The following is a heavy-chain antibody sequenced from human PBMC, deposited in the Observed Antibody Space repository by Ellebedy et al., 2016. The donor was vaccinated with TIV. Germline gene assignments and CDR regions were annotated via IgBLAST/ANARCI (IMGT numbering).Heavy chain of an antibody. CDR1: GYTFTGYY. J-gene: IGHJ5*02. D-gene: IGHD6-13*01. V-gene: IGHV1-2*02. CDR3: ARDRRWRQVNIAAAGRNWFDP. Sequence: ASVKVSCKASGYTFTGYYMHWVRQAPGQGLEWMGWINPNNGNTNYAQKLQGRVTMTRDTSISTAYMELSRLRSDDTAVYYCARDRRWRQVNIAAAGRNWFDPWGQGTLVTVSS. CDR2: INPNNGNT.